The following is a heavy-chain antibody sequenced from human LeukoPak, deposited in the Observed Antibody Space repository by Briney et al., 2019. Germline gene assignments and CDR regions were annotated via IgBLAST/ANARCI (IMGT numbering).Heavy chain of an antibody. Sequence: GGSLRLSCAASGFTFSGSAMHWVRQASGKGLEWVGRIRSKANSYATAYAASVKGRFTISRDDSKNTAYLQMNSLKTEDTAVYYCTRHMDVAAALRAVVWFDPWGQGTLVTVSS. CDR3: TRHMDVAAALRAVVWFDP. CDR2: IRSKANSYAT. J-gene: IGHJ5*02. V-gene: IGHV3-73*01. D-gene: IGHD2-2*01. CDR1: GFTFSGSA.